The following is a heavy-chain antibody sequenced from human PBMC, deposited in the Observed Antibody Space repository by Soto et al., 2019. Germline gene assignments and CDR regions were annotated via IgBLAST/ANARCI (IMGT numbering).Heavy chain of an antibody. V-gene: IGHV3-23*01. Sequence: LRLSCVASGFTFNNSAMSWVRQAPGKGLQWVSSISGTVGNTYYAESVKGRFTISRDTSKNTVYLQMNSLRAEDTAIYYCAKGTMGAPFYYFDYWGQGTLVTVSS. CDR1: GFTFNNSA. CDR2: ISGTVGNT. D-gene: IGHD1-26*01. CDR3: AKGTMGAPFYYFDY. J-gene: IGHJ4*02.